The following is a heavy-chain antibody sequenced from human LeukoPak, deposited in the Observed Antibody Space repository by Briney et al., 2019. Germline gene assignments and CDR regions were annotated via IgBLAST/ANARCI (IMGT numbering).Heavy chain of an antibody. Sequence: GGSLRLSCAASGFTVSSNYMSWVRQAPGKGLEWVSVIYSGGSTYYADSVKGRFTISRDNSKNTLYLQMNSLRAEDTAVYYCARAGGPLLWFGELPWIDWGQGTLATVSS. CDR1: GFTVSSNY. CDR2: IYSGGST. J-gene: IGHJ4*02. D-gene: IGHD3-10*01. V-gene: IGHV3-66*01. CDR3: ARAGGPLLWFGELPWID.